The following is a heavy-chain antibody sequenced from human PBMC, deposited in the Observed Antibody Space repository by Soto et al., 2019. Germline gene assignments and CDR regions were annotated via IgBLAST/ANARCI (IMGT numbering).Heavy chain of an antibody. J-gene: IGHJ5*02. CDR2: IIPIFGTA. V-gene: IGHV1-69*13. CDR1: GGTFSSYA. CDR3: ARSPNPMGDWFDP. Sequence: GASVKVSCKASGGTFSSYAISWVRQAPGQGLEWMGGIIPIFGTANYAQKFQGRVTITADESTSTAYMELSSLRSEDTAVYYCARSPNPMGDWFDPWGKGTLVTVSS.